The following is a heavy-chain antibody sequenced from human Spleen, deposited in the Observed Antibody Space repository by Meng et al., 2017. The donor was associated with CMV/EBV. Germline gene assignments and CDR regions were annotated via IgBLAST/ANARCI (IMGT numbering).Heavy chain of an antibody. V-gene: IGHV5-51*01. Sequence: SLKISFKASGYSFTNYWVGWVRQMPGKGLEWMGLLYGGDSETRYSPSFQGQLTISADKSISTAYLQWNRLKASDTAMYYCARDGGGYWGQGTLVTVSS. D-gene: IGHD3-16*01. CDR2: LYGGDSET. CDR3: ARDGGGY. CDR1: GYSFTNYW. J-gene: IGHJ4*02.